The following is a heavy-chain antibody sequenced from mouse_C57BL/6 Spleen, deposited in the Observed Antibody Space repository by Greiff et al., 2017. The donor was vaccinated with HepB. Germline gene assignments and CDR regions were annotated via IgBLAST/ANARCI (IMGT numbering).Heavy chain of an antibody. CDR2: INPGSGGT. CDR3: ARERDLDYAMDY. V-gene: IGHV1-54*01. Sequence: VQLQQSGAELVRPGTSVKVSCKASGYAFTNYLIEWVKQRPGQGLEWIGVINPGSGGTNYNEKFKGKATLTADKSSSTAYMQLSSLTSEDSAVYFCARERDLDYAMDYWGQGTSVTVSS. J-gene: IGHJ4*01. CDR1: GYAFTNYL.